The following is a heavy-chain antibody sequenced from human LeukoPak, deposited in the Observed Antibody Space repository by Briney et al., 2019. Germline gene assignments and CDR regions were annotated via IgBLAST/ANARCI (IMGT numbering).Heavy chain of an antibody. CDR1: GGSFSGYY. V-gene: IGHV4-34*01. CDR3: ARGDDLTGYSSGWFGY. Sequence: SETLSLTCAVYGGSFSGYYWSWIRQPPGKGLEWIGEINHSGSTNYNPPLKSRVTISVDTSKNQFSLKLSSVTAADTAVYYCARGDDLTGYSSGWFGYWGQGTLVTVSS. D-gene: IGHD6-19*01. J-gene: IGHJ4*02. CDR2: INHSGST.